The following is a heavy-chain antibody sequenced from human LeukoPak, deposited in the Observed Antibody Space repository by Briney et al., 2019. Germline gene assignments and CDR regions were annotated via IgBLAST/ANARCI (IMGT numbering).Heavy chain of an antibody. Sequence: PGGSLRLSCAASGFTLSNYAVHWVRQAPGKGLEWLAILSYDGGTEYYADSVKGRFTISRDNSKNTLYLQMDSLRGDDTALYFCARSDFGAVTPLRGGGLDVWGQGTTVTVSS. J-gene: IGHJ6*02. CDR3: ARSDFGAVTPLRGGGLDV. CDR1: GFTLSNYA. V-gene: IGHV3-30-3*01. D-gene: IGHD3-3*01. CDR2: LSYDGGTE.